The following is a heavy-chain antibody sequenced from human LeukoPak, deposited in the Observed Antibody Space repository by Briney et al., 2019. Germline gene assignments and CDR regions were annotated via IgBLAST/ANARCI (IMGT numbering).Heavy chain of an antibody. J-gene: IGHJ4*02. CDR3: AREGSYCVGGDCYSFDF. V-gene: IGHV1-2*02. Sequence: ASVKVSCKASGYRFISNYIQWVRQAPGLGPEWIGWMHPGNGNTRYAEKFQGRVTMTRDTSINTAYMDLSSLRSDDTAAYYCAREGSYCVGGDCYSFDFWGQGTQITVSS. D-gene: IGHD2-15*01. CDR1: GYRFISNY. CDR2: MHPGNGNT.